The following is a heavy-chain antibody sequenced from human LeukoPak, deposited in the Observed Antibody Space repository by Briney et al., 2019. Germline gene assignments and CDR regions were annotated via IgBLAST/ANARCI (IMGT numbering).Heavy chain of an antibody. V-gene: IGHV3-66*01. D-gene: IGHD6-6*01. J-gene: IGHJ4*02. CDR2: IYSGGST. Sequence: PGGSLRLSCAASGFTVSSNYMSWVRQAPGKRLEWVSVIYSGGSTYYADSVKGRFTISRDNSKNTLYLQMNSLRAEDTAVYYCARDVGSSSSWFYFDYWGQGTLVTVSS. CDR1: GFTVSSNY. CDR3: ARDVGSSSSWFYFDY.